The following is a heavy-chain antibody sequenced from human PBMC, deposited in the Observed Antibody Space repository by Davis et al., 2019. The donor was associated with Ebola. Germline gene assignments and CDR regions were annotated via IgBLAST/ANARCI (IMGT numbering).Heavy chain of an antibody. J-gene: IGHJ3*02. Sequence: GASLKISCAASGFTFSSYAMRWVRQAPGKGLEWVSAISGSGGSTYYAHSVKGRFTISRDNAKNSLYLQMTTLRGEDTAVYYCARELRRATAGTVAFDIWGQGTMVTVSS. CDR3: ARELRRATAGTVAFDI. CDR2: ISGSGGST. V-gene: IGHV3-23*01. CDR1: GFTFSSYA. D-gene: IGHD6-13*01.